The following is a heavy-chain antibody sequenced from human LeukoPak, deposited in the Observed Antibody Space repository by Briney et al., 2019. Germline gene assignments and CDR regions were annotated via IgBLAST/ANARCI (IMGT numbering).Heavy chain of an antibody. J-gene: IGHJ3*02. CDR3: AGEAPWSIGSGYYDAFDI. D-gene: IGHD3-22*01. Sequence: ASVKVSCKASGYTFTSYYMHWVRQAPGQGLEWMGIINPSGGSTSYAQKFQGRVTMTRDTSTSTVYMELSSLRSEDTAVYYCAGEAPWSIGSGYYDAFDIWGQGTMVTVSS. CDR2: INPSGGST. V-gene: IGHV1-46*01. CDR1: GYTFTSYY.